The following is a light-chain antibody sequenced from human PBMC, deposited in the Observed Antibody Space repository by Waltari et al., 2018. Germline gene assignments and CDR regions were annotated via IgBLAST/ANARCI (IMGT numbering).Light chain of an antibody. V-gene: IGKV1-27*01. Sequence: DIQLTQSPSSLSASAGDRVTITCRASQGVGASVAWYQQKPGKPPTLLIYGASTLHSGVPSRFSGSGSETDFTLTISSLQPEDVATYYCQKYNIAPRTFGPGTKVEIK. J-gene: IGKJ1*01. CDR3: QKYNIAPRT. CDR1: QGVGAS. CDR2: GAS.